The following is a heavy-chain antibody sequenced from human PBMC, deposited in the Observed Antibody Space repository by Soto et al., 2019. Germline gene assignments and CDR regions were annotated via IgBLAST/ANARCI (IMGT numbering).Heavy chain of an antibody. CDR1: GGSISSGGYS. CDR3: ASGQQLVRNY. Sequence: QLQLQESGSGLVKPSQTLSLTCAVSGGSISSGGYSWSWLRQPPGKGLEWIGYIYHSGSTYYNPSLKSRGTIAVDRAKNQCPLKLSSVTAADTAVYYCASGQQLVRNYWGQGTLVTVSS. V-gene: IGHV4-30-2*01. CDR2: IYHSGST. D-gene: IGHD6-13*01. J-gene: IGHJ4*02.